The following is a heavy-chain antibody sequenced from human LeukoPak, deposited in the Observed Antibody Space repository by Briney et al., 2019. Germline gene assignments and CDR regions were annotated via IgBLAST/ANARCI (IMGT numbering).Heavy chain of an antibody. CDR3: ARAPSGYYYTDV. D-gene: IGHD3-10*01. CDR1: RFTFSSYW. CDR2: INADGSGM. J-gene: IGHJ6*03. Sequence: PGGSLRLSCAASRFTFSSYWMHWVRQAPGKGLVWVSRINADGSGMTYADSVKGRFTISRDNAKNTLYLQMNSLRAEDTAVYYCARAPSGYYYTDVWGKGTTVTVSS. V-gene: IGHV3-74*01.